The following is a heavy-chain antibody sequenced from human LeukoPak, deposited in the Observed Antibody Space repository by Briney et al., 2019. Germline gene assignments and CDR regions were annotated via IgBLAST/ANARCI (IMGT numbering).Heavy chain of an antibody. J-gene: IGHJ4*02. CDR3: ARDRALYYDILTGEFDY. V-gene: IGHV3-21*01. CDR2: ISSSSSYI. D-gene: IGHD3-9*01. Sequence: PGRSLRLSCAASGFTFSSYSMNWVRQAPGKGLEWVSSISSSSSYIYYADSVKGRFTISRDNAKNSLYLQMNSLRAEDTAVYYCARDRALYYDILTGEFDYWGQGTLVTVSS. CDR1: GFTFSSYS.